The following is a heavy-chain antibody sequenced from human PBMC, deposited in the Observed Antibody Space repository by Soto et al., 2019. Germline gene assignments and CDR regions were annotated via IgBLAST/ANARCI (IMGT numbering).Heavy chain of an antibody. CDR2: ISSSSSYI. V-gene: IGHV3-21*01. CDR3: ASSLTIAAAGTRYYYSGMDV. J-gene: IGHJ6*02. D-gene: IGHD6-13*01. Sequence: GGSLRLSCAASGFTFSSYSMNWVRQAPGKGLEWVSSISSSSSYIYYADSVKGRFTISRDNAKNSLYLQMNSLRAEDTAVYYCASSLTIAAAGTRYYYSGMDVCGQVTTVTVSS. CDR1: GFTFSSYS.